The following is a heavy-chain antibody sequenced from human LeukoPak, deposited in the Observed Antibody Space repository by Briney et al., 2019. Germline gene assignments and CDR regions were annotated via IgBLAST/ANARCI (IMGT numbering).Heavy chain of an antibody. D-gene: IGHD6-6*01. V-gene: IGHV3-30*03. CDR1: GFTFSSYG. CDR3: ARRFSSGPPYYYYYYYMDV. CDR2: ISYDGSNK. Sequence: GGSLRLSCAASGFTFSSYGMHWVRQAPGKGLEWVAVISYDGSNKYYADSVKGRFTISRDNSKNTLYLQMSSLRSEDTAVYYCARRFSSGPPYYYYYYYMDVWGKGTTVTVSS. J-gene: IGHJ6*03.